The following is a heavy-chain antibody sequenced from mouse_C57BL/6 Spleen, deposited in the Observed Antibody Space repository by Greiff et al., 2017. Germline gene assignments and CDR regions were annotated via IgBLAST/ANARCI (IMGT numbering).Heavy chain of an antibody. D-gene: IGHD2-5*01. Sequence: EVKLVESGGGLVKPGGSLKLSCAASGFTFSSDAMSWVRQPPEKRLEWVATIRDGGSYTDYPDNVKGRFTISRDNAKNNRYLQMSHLKSEDTAMYYFASVPVSGAMYYWGQGASVTVSS. V-gene: IGHV5-4*03. CDR1: GFTFSSDA. J-gene: IGHJ4*01. CDR2: IRDGGSYT. CDR3: ASVPVSGAMYY.